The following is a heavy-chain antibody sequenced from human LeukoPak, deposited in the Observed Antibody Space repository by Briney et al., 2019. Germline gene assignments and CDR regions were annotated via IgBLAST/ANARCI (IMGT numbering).Heavy chain of an antibody. Sequence: SETLSLTCTVSGGSISSYYWSWIRQPPGKGLEWIGEIYHSGSTNYNPSLKSRVTISVDTSKNQFSLKLSSVTAADTAVYYCARGGRVYNWFDPWGQGTLVTVSS. CDR2: IYHSGST. CDR3: ARGGRVYNWFDP. J-gene: IGHJ5*02. V-gene: IGHV4-59*08. D-gene: IGHD2-15*01. CDR1: GGSISSYY.